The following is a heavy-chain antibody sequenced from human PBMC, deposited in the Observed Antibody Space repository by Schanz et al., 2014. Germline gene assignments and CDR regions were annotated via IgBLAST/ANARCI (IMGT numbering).Heavy chain of an antibody. CDR3: ARDGHSSIWDSYYFYGLDV. CDR1: GHPFTAYY. J-gene: IGHJ6*02. CDR2: INPNSGGT. Sequence: QVQLVQSGAEVKKPGASVKVSCKASGHPFTAYYMHWVRQAPGQGLEWMGRINPNSGGTNYAENFQGRVTMTRDTSTSTVYMELSRLTSDDRALYYCARDGHSSIWDSYYFYGLDVWGQGTTVTVSS. D-gene: IGHD6-13*01. V-gene: IGHV1-2*06.